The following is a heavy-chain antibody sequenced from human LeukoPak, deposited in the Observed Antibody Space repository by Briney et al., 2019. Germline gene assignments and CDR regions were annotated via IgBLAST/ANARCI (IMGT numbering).Heavy chain of an antibody. CDR1: GGTFRSYG. D-gene: IGHD6-19*01. J-gene: IGHJ4*02. Sequence: ASVKVSCKASGGTFRSYGLNWVRQAPGQGLEWMGGIIPIFGTAKYAQKLQGRVTMTTDTSTSTAYMELRSLRSDDTAVYYCARDPGIVVAGGFPSALWGRGTLVTVSS. V-gene: IGHV1-69*05. CDR3: ARDPGIVVAGGFPSAL. CDR2: IIPIFGTA.